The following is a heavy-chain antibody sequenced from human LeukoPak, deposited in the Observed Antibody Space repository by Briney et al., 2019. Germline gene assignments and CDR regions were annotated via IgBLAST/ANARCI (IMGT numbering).Heavy chain of an antibody. CDR2: IRYDGSNK. CDR3: AKEWQWQLLIVDS. Sequence: TGGSLRLSCAASEFTFSSYGMHWVRQAPGMGLEWMAFIRYDGSNKYYADSVKGRFTIFRDNSKNTLYLQINSVRAVDTAVYYCAKEWQWQLLIVDSWGQGTLVTVSS. V-gene: IGHV3-30*02. J-gene: IGHJ4*02. CDR1: EFTFSSYG. D-gene: IGHD1-26*01.